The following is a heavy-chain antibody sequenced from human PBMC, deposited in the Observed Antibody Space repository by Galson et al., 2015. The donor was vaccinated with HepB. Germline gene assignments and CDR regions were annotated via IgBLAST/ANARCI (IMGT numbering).Heavy chain of an antibody. J-gene: IGHJ4*02. CDR3: ARVRDGSGSYGDH. V-gene: IGHV1-69*02. Sequence: SVKVSCKASGGTFSSYTISWVRQAPGQGLEWMGRIIPILGIANYAQKFQGRVTITADKSTSTAYMELSSLRSEDTAVYYCARVRDGSGSYGDHWGRGTLVTVSS. CDR1: GGTFSSYT. CDR2: IIPILGIA. D-gene: IGHD3-10*01.